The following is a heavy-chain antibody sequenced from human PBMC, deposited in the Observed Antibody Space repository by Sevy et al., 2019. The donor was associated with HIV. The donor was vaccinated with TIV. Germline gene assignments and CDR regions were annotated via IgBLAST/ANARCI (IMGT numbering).Heavy chain of an antibody. Sequence: ASVKVSCKASGYTFPSYGISWVRQAPGEGLEGMGWISTYNGNTNYAQKLQGRVTMTTDTSTSTAYMVLRSLRSDDTAVYYFARRYSSSTGKTFDYWGQGTLVTVSS. V-gene: IGHV1-18*01. D-gene: IGHD6-6*01. CDR3: ARRYSSSTGKTFDY. CDR1: GYTFPSYG. J-gene: IGHJ4*02. CDR2: ISTYNGNT.